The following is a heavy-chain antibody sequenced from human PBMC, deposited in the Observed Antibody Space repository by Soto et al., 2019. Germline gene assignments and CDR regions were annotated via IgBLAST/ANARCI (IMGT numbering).Heavy chain of an antibody. J-gene: IGHJ4*02. CDR3: ARGLTSLGELSFVDS. V-gene: IGHV4-31*03. D-gene: IGHD3-16*02. CDR2: IYYSGST. Sequence: SETLSLTCTASGGSISSGGYYWSWIRQHPGKGLEWIAHIYYSGSTYYNPSLKSRVTISVDTSKNQFSLNLSSVTAADTAVYYGARGLTSLGELSFVDSWGQGTLVTVSS. CDR1: GGSISSGGYY.